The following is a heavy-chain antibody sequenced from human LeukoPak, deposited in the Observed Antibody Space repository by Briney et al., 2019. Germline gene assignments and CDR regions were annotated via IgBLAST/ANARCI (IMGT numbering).Heavy chain of an antibody. CDR1: GFXFSSYW. Sequence: GGSLRLSCAASGFXFSSYWMHWVRQAPGKGLVWVSHTNSDGSSTTYADSVKGRFTISRDNAKNTLYLQMNSLRAEDTAVYYCARGAGGAIWGQGTLVTVSS. V-gene: IGHV3-74*01. CDR2: TNSDGSST. D-gene: IGHD2-21*01. J-gene: IGHJ4*02. CDR3: ARGAGGAI.